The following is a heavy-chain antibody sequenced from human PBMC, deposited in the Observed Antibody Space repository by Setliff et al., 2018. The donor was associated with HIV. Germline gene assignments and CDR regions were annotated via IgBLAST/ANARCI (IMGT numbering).Heavy chain of an antibody. D-gene: IGHD3-10*01. CDR1: GGSISGYY. CDR2: IYSSGTT. V-gene: IGHV4-59*01. CDR3: ARAGAIYFYSSDSLPLGGLDP. Sequence: SETLSLTCSVSGGSISGYYWSWIRQPPGKRPEYIGYIYSSGTTYYNPYYSPSLKSRVTISLDTSKNQFSLKLTSVTAADTAVYYCARAGAIYFYSSDSLPLGGLDPWGQGTLVTVSS. J-gene: IGHJ5*02.